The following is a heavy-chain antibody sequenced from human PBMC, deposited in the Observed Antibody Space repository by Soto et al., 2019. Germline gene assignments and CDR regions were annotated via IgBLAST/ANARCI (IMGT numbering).Heavy chain of an antibody. CDR2: ISKGGNKK. CDR1: GFTFSTSA. D-gene: IGHD6-13*01. Sequence: QVQVVESGGGVVQPGGSLRLSCAASGFTFSTSAMHWVRQAPGKGLEWMAMISKGGNKKYYADSVKGRFTISSDISESTLYLQMYSLRTEDTAVYYCAREEFEAGRGHFGYWGQGTLVSVSS. V-gene: IGHV3-30-3*01. J-gene: IGHJ4*02. CDR3: AREEFEAGRGHFGY.